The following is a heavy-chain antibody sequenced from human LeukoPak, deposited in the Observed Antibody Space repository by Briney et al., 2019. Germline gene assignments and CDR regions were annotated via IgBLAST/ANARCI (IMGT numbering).Heavy chain of an antibody. J-gene: IGHJ3*02. CDR1: GFSFSDYA. CDR2: ISGSGGST. CDR3: AKVLGRGYSKGAFDI. V-gene: IGHV3-23*01. Sequence: PGGSLRLSCVISGFSFSDYAMTWVRQAPGKGLEWVSAISGSGGSTYYADSVKGRFTISRDNSKNTLYLQMNSLRAEDTAVYYCAKVLGRGYSKGAFDIWGQGTMVTVSS. D-gene: IGHD5-18*01.